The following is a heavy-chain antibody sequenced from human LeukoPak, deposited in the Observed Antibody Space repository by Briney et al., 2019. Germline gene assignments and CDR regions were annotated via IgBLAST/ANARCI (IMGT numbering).Heavy chain of an antibody. CDR2: INHSGST. Sequence: PSETLSLTCAVYGGSFSGYYWSWIRQPPGKGLEWIGEINHSGSTNYNPSLKSRATISVDTSKNQFSLKLSSVTAADTAVYYCARAGVYGDYGYWGQGTLVTVSS. V-gene: IGHV4-34*01. CDR3: ARAGVYGDYGY. J-gene: IGHJ4*02. D-gene: IGHD4-17*01. CDR1: GGSFSGYY.